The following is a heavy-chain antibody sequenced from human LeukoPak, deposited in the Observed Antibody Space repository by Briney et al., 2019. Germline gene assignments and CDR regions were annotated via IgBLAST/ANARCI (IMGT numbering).Heavy chain of an antibody. J-gene: IGHJ4*02. Sequence: ASVKVSCKASGYSFSIYGITWARQTPGQGLEYLGWISASDGTTNYAQKVQDRVTMTTDTSTSTAYLELRSLRSEDTAVYYCARCGAAVTTHFSHWGQGTLVTVSS. CDR1: GYSFSIYG. V-gene: IGHV1-18*01. D-gene: IGHD4-17*01. CDR3: ARCGAAVTTHFSH. CDR2: ISASDGTT.